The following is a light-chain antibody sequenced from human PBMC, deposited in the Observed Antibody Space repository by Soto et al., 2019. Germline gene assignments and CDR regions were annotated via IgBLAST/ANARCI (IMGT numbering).Light chain of an antibody. J-gene: IGLJ2*01. V-gene: IGLV1-51*01. Sequence: QSALTQPPSVSAASGQMVTISCSGSSSNIGNNHVSWYQQVPGTAPRLLIYDTYERLSGIPDRFSGSKSGTSATLGITGLQTGVEADYYCGTWDSSLSAVVFGGGTKVTVL. CDR2: DTY. CDR3: GTWDSSLSAVV. CDR1: SSNIGNNH.